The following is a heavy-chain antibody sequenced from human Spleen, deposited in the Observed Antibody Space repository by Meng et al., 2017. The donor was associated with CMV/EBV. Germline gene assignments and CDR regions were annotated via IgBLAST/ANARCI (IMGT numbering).Heavy chain of an antibody. V-gene: IGHV1-18*01. J-gene: IGHJ6*02. CDR2: ISAYNGNT. D-gene: IGHD3-10*01. Sequence: AAVKVSCKASGYTFTSYGISWVRQAPGQGLEWMGWISAYNGNTNSAQKLQGRVTMTTDTSTSTAYMELRSLRSDDTAVYYWARVKLNYYGSGVGYYGMDVWGQGTTVTVSS. CDR1: GYTFTSYG. CDR3: ARVKLNYYGSGVGYYGMDV.